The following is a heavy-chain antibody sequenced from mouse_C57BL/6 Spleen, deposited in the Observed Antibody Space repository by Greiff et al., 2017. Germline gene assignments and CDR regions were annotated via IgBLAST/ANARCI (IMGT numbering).Heavy chain of an antibody. CDR3: ASFDYDGECDY. D-gene: IGHD2-4*01. CDR2: INPNNGGT. CDR1: GYTFTDYN. Sequence: EVMLVESGPELVKPGASVKMSCKASGYTFTDYNMHWVKQSHGKSLEWIGYINPNNGGTSYNQKFKGKATLTVNKSSSTAYMELRSLTSEDSAVYYCASFDYDGECDYWGQGTTLTVSS. J-gene: IGHJ2*01. V-gene: IGHV1-22*01.